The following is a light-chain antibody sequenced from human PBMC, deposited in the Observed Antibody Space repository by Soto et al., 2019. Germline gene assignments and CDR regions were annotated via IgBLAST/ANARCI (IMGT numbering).Light chain of an antibody. CDR2: RNN. CDR3: EGWDGSLNGVV. Sequence: QSVLTQPPSASGTRGQRVTISCSGSNSNIGSNTVNWYQQLPGTAPKLIISRNNQRPSGVPDRFSGSKSGTSASLAISGLESEDEADYYCEGWDGSLNGVVFGGGTKLPAL. CDR1: NSNIGSNT. V-gene: IGLV1-44*01. J-gene: IGLJ2*01.